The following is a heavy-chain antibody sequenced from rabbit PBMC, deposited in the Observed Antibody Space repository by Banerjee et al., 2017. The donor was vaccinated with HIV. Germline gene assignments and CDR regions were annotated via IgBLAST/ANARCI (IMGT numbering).Heavy chain of an antibody. CDR2: IYPDYGST. CDR3: ARDAGSGSIDRLDL. J-gene: IGHJ3*01. D-gene: IGHD8-1*01. CDR1: GIDFSSYG. V-gene: IGHV1S47*01. Sequence: QEQLVESGGGLVTLGGSLKLSCKASGIDFSSYGISWVRQAPGKGLEWIAYIYPDYGSTDYANWVNGRFTISLDNAQNTVFLQMTSLTAADTATYFCARDAGSGSIDRLDLWGPGTLVTVS.